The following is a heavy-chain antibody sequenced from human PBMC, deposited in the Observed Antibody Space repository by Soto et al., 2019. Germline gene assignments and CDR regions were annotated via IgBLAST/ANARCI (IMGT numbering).Heavy chain of an antibody. D-gene: IGHD1-1*01. J-gene: IGHJ4*02. Sequence: GGSLRLSCTASGFSVNYNYMAWVRRAPGKSPEWVAVIFTRGTAHYADSVTGRFTFSRDNSKRTLNLQLNNLRAEDTAVYYCTKLWGYYFESWGQGTLVTVSS. CDR2: IFTRGTA. CDR3: TKLWGYYFES. CDR1: GFSVNYNY. V-gene: IGHV3-53*01.